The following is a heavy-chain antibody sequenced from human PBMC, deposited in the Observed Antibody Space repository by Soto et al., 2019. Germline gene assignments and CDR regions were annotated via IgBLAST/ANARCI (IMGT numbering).Heavy chain of an antibody. J-gene: IGHJ4*02. CDR1: GVSISSHDW. D-gene: IGHD6-13*01. CDR3: ATRDSSRFY. CDR2: SHQSGNT. V-gene: IGHV4-4*02. Sequence: QVQLQESGPGLVKPSGTLSLTCAVSGVSISSHDWWTWVRQPPGKGLEWIGESHQSGNTNYNSSRESRVTISVDTSKNQFSLQWTSATVADTAVYSCATRDSSRFYWGQGTLVTVSS.